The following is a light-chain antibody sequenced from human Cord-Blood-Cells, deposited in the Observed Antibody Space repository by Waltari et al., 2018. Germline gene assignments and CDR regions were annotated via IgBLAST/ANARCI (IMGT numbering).Light chain of an antibody. CDR3: SSYTSSSTWV. V-gene: IGLV3-1*01. Sequence: SYELTQPPSVSVSPGQTASITCSGDKLGDKYACWYQQKPGQSPVLVIYQDSKRPSGIPERFSGSNSGNTATLTISGTQAEDEADYYCSSYTSSSTWVFGGGTKLTVL. CDR1: KLGDKY. J-gene: IGLJ3*02. CDR2: QDS.